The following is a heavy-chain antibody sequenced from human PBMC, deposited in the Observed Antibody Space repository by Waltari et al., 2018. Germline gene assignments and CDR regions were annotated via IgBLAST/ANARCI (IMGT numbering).Heavy chain of an antibody. J-gene: IGHJ6*02. CDR1: GGSTRSYY. V-gene: IGHV4-59*01. CDR2: VYYSGTT. Sequence: QVQLQESGPRLVKPSETLSLPCSVSGGSTRSYYWAWIRQSPGTGLQWIGYVYYSGTTNYSPSLKSRVTMSVDSSRNEISLKMTSVTAADTAVYYCARIGYKTYGMDVWGRGTPVTVSS. CDR3: ARIGYKTYGMDV. D-gene: IGHD1-20*01.